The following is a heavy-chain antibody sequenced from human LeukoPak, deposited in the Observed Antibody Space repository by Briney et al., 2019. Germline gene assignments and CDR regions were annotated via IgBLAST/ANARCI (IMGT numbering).Heavy chain of an antibody. Sequence: GGSLRLSCAASGFTFRSFAMSWVRQAPGKGLVWVSRINSDGSSTSYADSVKGRFTISRDNAKNTLYLQMNSLRAEDTAVYYCANLDWNYGDDYWGQGTLVTVSS. CDR2: INSDGSST. J-gene: IGHJ4*02. V-gene: IGHV3-74*01. CDR1: GFTFRSFA. CDR3: ANLDWNYGDDY. D-gene: IGHD1-7*01.